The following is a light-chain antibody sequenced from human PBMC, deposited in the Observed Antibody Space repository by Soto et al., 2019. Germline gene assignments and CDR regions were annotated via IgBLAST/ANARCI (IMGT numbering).Light chain of an antibody. J-gene: IGKJ5*01. CDR2: DAS. Sequence: DIVMTQSPGTLSVSPGERATLFCRASQSVRSSLAWYQQKPGQAPRLFIYDASTRATGIPARFSGSGSGTDFTLTTSRLEPEDFAVYYCQQHGSSPITFGQGTRLEIK. V-gene: IGKV3-20*01. CDR1: QSVRSS. CDR3: QQHGSSPIT.